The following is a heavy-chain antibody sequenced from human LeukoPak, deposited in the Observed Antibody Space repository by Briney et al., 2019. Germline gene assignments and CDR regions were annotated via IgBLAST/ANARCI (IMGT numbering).Heavy chain of an antibody. CDR2: IIPIFGTA. Sequence: SVKVSCKASGGTFISYAISWVRQAPGQGLEWMGGIIPIFGTANYAQKFQGRVTITTDESTSTASMELSSLRSEEQAVYYCARCFDDYGDYGCGMDVWGQGTTVTVSS. J-gene: IGHJ6*02. CDR3: ARCFDDYGDYGCGMDV. V-gene: IGHV1-69*05. CDR1: GGTFISYA. D-gene: IGHD4-17*01.